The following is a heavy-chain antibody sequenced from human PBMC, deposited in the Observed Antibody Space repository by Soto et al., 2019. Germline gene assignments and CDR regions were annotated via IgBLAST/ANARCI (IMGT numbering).Heavy chain of an antibody. CDR3: ARLVVVADTPCYFDY. CDR2: IYYSGST. CDR1: GGSISSGGYY. V-gene: IGHV4-31*03. D-gene: IGHD2-15*01. J-gene: IGHJ4*02. Sequence: QVQLQESGPGLVKPSQTLSLTCTVSGGSISSGGYYWSWIRQHPGKGLEWIGYIYYSGSTYYNPSRKIRVTISVDTSKNQFTLKMSSVTAADTAVYYCARLVVVADTPCYFDYWGQGTLVNVSS.